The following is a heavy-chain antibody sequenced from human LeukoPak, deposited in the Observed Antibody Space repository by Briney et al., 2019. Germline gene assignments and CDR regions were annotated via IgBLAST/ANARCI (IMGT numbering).Heavy chain of an antibody. J-gene: IGHJ2*01. CDR2: IYYSGST. D-gene: IGHD4-17*01. CDR1: GGSFSGYY. CDR3: ARVGSGGDYGHDWYLDL. Sequence: PSETLSLTCAVYGGSFSGYYWSWIRQPPGKGLEWIGYIYYSGSTNYNPSLKSRVTISVDTSKNQFSLKLSSVTAADTAVYYCARVGSGGDYGHDWYLDLWGRGTLVTVSS. V-gene: IGHV4-59*01.